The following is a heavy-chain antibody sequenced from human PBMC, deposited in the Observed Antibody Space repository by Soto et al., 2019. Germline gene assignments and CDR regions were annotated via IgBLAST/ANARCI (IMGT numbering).Heavy chain of an antibody. V-gene: IGHV2-5*01. Sequence: QYTLMESGPTLVKPTQTLTLTCSFSGFSLTTSGVGVGGIRQPPGKAREWLAHIYWSGDEHYRPSLKSRLSITKDASKNQVVLIMTNMDPVDTATYYCARGVATRPVFAFDIWGQGTMVTVSS. CDR2: IYWSGDE. J-gene: IGHJ3*02. CDR3: ARGVATRPVFAFDI. D-gene: IGHD6-6*01. CDR1: GFSLTTSGVG.